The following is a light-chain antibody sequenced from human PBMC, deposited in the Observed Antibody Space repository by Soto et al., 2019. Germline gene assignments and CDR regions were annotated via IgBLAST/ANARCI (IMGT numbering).Light chain of an antibody. CDR2: GAS. V-gene: IGKV3-15*01. CDR1: QSISNN. CDR3: QQYNNWPRT. J-gene: IGKJ1*01. Sequence: EIVMTQSPVTLSASPGERATLSCRASQSISNNFAWYQQKPGQAPRLLIYGASTRATGIPARFSGSESGTEFTLSISSLQSEDFAVYYCQQYNNWPRTFGQGTKVEIK.